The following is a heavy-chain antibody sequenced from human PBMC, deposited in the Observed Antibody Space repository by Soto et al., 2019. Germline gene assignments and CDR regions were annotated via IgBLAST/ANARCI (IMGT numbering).Heavy chain of an antibody. V-gene: IGHV1-18*01. Sequence: QVHLVQSGAEVKKPGASVKVSCKASGYTFTSYGITWVRQAPGQGLEWMGWISAHNGNTDYAQKLQGRVIVTRDTSASTAYMEQSSLRSDDTAVYYFARGRYGDYWGQGALVNVSS. J-gene: IGHJ4*02. CDR1: GYTFTSYG. CDR3: ARGRYGDY. CDR2: ISAHNGNT. D-gene: IGHD1-1*01.